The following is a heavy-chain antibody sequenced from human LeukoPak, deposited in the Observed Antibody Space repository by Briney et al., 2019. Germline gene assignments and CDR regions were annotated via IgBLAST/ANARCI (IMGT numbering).Heavy chain of an antibody. V-gene: IGHV3-43D*03. J-gene: IGHJ4*02. CDR2: ISWDSGNT. Sequence: QPGRSLRLSCAASGFTFNDYAMHWVRQAPGKGLEWVSLISWDSGNTYYADSVKGRFTISRDNSKNSLSLQMNSLRAEDTAVYYCARGMPVPAATRRLIDYWGQGTLVTVSS. CDR3: ARGMPVPAATRRLIDY. CDR1: GFTFNDYA. D-gene: IGHD2-2*01.